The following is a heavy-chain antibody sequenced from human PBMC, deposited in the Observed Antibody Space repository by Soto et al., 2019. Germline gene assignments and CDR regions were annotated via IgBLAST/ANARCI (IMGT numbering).Heavy chain of an antibody. V-gene: IGHV4-39*01. CDR3: GRPGYKHYYYYGMDV. J-gene: IGHJ6*02. Sequence: PSETLSLTCTVSGGSISSNSYYWGWIRQPPGKGLEWIGSFYYSGSTYYNPSLKSRVTISVDTSKNQFSLKLSSVTAADTAVYYCGRPGYKHYYYYGMDVWGQGTTVTVSS. CDR1: GGSISSNSYY. CDR2: FYYSGST. D-gene: IGHD5-12*01.